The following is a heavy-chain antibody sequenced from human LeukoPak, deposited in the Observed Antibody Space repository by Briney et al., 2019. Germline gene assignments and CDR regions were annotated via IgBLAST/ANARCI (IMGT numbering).Heavy chain of an antibody. Sequence: ASVKVSCKASGYTFTGNYMHWVRQAPGQGLEWMGRINPNSGGTNYAQKFQGRVTMTRDTSISTAYMELSRLRSDDTAVYYCARVYDSSGYYSYWGQGTLVTVSS. CDR2: INPNSGGT. D-gene: IGHD3-22*01. V-gene: IGHV1-2*06. J-gene: IGHJ4*02. CDR3: ARVYDSSGYYSY. CDR1: GYTFTGNY.